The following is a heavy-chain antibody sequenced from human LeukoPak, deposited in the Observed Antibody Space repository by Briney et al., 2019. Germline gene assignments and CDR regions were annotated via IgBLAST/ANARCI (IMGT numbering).Heavy chain of an antibody. CDR3: ARGNGLWFGEFPSLDV. CDR2: INHSGST. V-gene: IGHV4-34*01. CDR1: GGSFSGYY. J-gene: IGHJ6*04. Sequence: SETLSLTCAVYGGSFSGYYWGWIRQPPGKGLEWIGEINHSGSTNYNPSLKSRVTISVDTSKNQFSLKLSSVTAADTAVYYCARGNGLWFGEFPSLDVWGKGTTVTISS. D-gene: IGHD3-10*01.